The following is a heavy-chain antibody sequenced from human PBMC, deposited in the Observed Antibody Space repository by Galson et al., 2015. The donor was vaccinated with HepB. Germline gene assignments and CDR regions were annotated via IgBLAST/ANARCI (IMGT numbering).Heavy chain of an antibody. CDR3: ARGALIVVVDSTQNNWFGP. Sequence: SVKVSCKASGYTFSYYSIAWVRQAPGQGLEWMGWINTYNRNSNHAQKFQGRITMTTDTSTSTAFLEVRSLRSDDTAVYYCARGALIVVVDSTQNNWFGPWGQRTLGTVSS. J-gene: IGHJ5*02. D-gene: IGHD2-15*01. CDR2: INTYNRNS. V-gene: IGHV1-18*01. CDR1: GYTFSYYS.